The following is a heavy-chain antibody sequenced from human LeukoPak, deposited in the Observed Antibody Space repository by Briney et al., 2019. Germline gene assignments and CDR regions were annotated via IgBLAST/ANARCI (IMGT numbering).Heavy chain of an antibody. CDR3: ASGSLGAFDI. CDR1: GDSISSYY. V-gene: IGHV4-59*01. D-gene: IGHD1-26*01. CDR2: IYYSGST. Sequence: SETLSLTCTVSGDSISSYYWSWIRQPPGKGLEWIGYIYYSGSTNYNPSLKSRVPISVDTSKNQFSLKLSSVTAADTDVYYCASGSLGAFDIWGQGTMVTVSS. J-gene: IGHJ3*02.